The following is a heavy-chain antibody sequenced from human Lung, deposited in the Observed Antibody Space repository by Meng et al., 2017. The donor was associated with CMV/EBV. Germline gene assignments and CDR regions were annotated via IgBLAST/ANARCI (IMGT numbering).Heavy chain of an antibody. V-gene: IGHV2-5*02. CDR3: AHRPTDYGSKFDY. CDR2: VYWDDDK. Sequence: QITLKESGPTLVKPTQTLTLTCTFSGFSLRTSGVGVAWIRQPPGKALEWLALVYWDDDKRYRPSLRSRLTITKDTSKNQVVLLMTDMDPEDTGTYYCAHRPTDYGSKFDYWGQVTLVTVS. J-gene: IGHJ4*02. D-gene: IGHD3-16*01. CDR1: GFSLRTSGVG.